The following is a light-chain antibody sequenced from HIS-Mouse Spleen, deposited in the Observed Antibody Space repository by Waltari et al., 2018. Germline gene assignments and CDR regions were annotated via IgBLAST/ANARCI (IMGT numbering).Light chain of an antibody. CDR2: EGS. CDR1: SSDVGRYNL. V-gene: IGLV2-23*01. Sequence: QSALTQPASVSGSPGQSITISCPGTSSDVGRYNLVPWYQQHPGKAPKLMIYEGSKRPSGVSNRFSGSKSGNTASLTISGLQAEDEADYYCCSYAGSSNVVFGGGTKLTVL. CDR3: CSYAGSSNVV. J-gene: IGLJ2*01.